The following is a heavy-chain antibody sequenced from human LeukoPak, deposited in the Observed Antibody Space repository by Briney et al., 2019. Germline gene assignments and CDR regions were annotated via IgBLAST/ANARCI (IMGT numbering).Heavy chain of an antibody. CDR3: ARERAPYYYDSSGYHRVFDY. CDR1: GGFITSSNSH. V-gene: IGHV4-39*07. Sequence: PSETLSLTCTVSGGFITSSNSHWGWIRQPPGKGLEWVGTIYYSGSTYYKSSLKSRVTISVDTSKNQFSLNLSSVTAADTAVYYCARERAPYYYDSSGYHRVFDYWGQGTLVTASS. J-gene: IGHJ4*02. D-gene: IGHD3-22*01. CDR2: IYYSGST.